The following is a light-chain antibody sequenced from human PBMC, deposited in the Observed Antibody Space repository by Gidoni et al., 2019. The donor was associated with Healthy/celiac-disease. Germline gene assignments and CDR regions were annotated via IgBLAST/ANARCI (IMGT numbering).Light chain of an antibody. CDR2: AAS. J-gene: IGKJ1*01. Sequence: DIQMTQSPSSLSASVGDRVTITCRASQSISSYLNWYQQKPGKAPKLLIYAASSLQSGDPSRFSGSGSGTDFTLTISSLQPEDSATYYCQQSYSMPWTFGQGTKVELK. CDR3: QQSYSMPWT. V-gene: IGKV1-39*01. CDR1: QSISSY.